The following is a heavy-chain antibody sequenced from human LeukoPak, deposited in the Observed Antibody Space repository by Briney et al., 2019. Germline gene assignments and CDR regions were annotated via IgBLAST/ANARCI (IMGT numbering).Heavy chain of an antibody. Sequence: SGTLSLTCTVSGGSISSGGYYWSWIRQHPGKGLEWIGYIYYSGSTYYNPSLKSRVTISVDTSKNQFSLKLSSVTAADTAVYYCARDNCSGGSCYFDYWGQGTLVTVSS. CDR3: ARDNCSGGSCYFDY. V-gene: IGHV4-31*03. D-gene: IGHD2-15*01. CDR2: IYYSGST. J-gene: IGHJ4*02. CDR1: GGSISSGGYY.